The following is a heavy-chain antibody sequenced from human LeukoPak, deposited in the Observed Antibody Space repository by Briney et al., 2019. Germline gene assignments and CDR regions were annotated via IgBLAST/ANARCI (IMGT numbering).Heavy chain of an antibody. J-gene: IGHJ4*02. CDR3: ARHQVRRRSSWYPDDY. V-gene: IGHV5-51*01. D-gene: IGHD6-13*01. Sequence: ESPQIPSKGSGYNLTSYWIGWVRQMPGKGLEWMGFIYPGDSDTRYSPSFQGQVTISADKSISTAYLQWSSLKASDTAMYYCARHQVRRRSSWYPDDYWGEATLIAVSS. CDR1: GYNLTSYW. CDR2: IYPGDSDT.